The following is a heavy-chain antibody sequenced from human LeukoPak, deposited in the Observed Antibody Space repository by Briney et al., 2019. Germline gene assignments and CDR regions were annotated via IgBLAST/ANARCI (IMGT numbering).Heavy chain of an antibody. CDR2: ISSSSSTI. CDR1: GFTFSSYS. CDR3: ARGGSYEVLRYFDSIDYFDY. Sequence: LAGESLRLSCAASGFTFSSYSMNWVRQAPGKGLEWVSYISSSSSTIYYADSVKGRFTISRDNAKNSLYLQMNSLRDEDTAVYYCARGGSYEVLRYFDSIDYFDYWGQGTLVTVSS. J-gene: IGHJ4*02. D-gene: IGHD3-9*01. V-gene: IGHV3-48*02.